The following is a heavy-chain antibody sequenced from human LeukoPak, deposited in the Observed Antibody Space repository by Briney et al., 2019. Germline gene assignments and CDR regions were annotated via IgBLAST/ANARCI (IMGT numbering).Heavy chain of an antibody. CDR3: ARGPSRVLDY. Sequence: SETLSLTCAVYGGSFSGYYWSWIRQPPGKGLEWIGEINHSGSTNYNPSLKSRVTISVDTSKNQFSLKLSSVTAADTAVYYCARGPSRVLDYRGQGTLVTVSS. CDR1: GGSFSGYY. V-gene: IGHV4-34*01. J-gene: IGHJ4*02. D-gene: IGHD3-10*01. CDR2: INHSGST.